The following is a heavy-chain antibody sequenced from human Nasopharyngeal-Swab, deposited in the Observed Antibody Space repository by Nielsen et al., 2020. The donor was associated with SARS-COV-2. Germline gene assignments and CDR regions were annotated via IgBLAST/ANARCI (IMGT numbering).Heavy chain of an antibody. J-gene: IGHJ4*02. Sequence: SETLSLTCTVSGGSISSSSYYWGWIRQPPGKGLEWIGSIYYSGSTYYNPSLKSRVTISVDTSKNQFSLKLSSVTAADTAVYYCAREGGSRLQKPVVPEDYWGQGTLVTVSS. D-gene: IGHD2-2*01. CDR3: AREGGSRLQKPVVPEDY. CDR2: IYYSGST. CDR1: GGSISSSSYY. V-gene: IGHV4-39*02.